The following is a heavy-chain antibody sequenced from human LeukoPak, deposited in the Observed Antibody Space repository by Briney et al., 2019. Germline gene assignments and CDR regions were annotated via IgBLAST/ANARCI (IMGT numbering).Heavy chain of an antibody. CDR3: ASSSRTRTPARVFDY. CDR2: VYYSGST. J-gene: IGHJ4*02. V-gene: IGHV4-59*07. Sequence: SDTLSLTCTVSGGSISSYYWSWIRQPPGKGLEWIGYVYYSGSTSYNPSLKSRVTISVDTSKKQFSLKLSSVTAADTAVYYCASSSRTRTPARVFDYWGQGTLVTVSS. D-gene: IGHD2-2*01. CDR1: GGSISSYY.